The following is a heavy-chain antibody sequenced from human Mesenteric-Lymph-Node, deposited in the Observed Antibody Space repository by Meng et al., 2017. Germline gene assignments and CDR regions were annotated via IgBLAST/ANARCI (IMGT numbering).Heavy chain of an antibody. V-gene: IGHV3-21*01. CDR2: TRSSSSYI. J-gene: IGHJ6*02. CDR1: GFTFSSYS. CDR3: ARERKVDTMVRGVIDSYYGMDV. Sequence: GGSLRLSCAASGFTFSSYSMNWVRQAPGKGLEWVSSTRSSSSYIYYADSVKGRFTISRDNAKNSLYLQMNSLRAEDTAVYYCARERKVDTMVRGVIDSYYGMDVWGQGTTVTVSS. D-gene: IGHD3-10*01.